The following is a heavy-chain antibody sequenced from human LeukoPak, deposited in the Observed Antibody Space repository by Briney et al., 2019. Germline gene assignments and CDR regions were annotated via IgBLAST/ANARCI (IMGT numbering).Heavy chain of an antibody. Sequence: SETLSLTCSVSGGSISSGSYYWSWIRQPAGKGLEWIGRIYTSGSTNYNPSLKSRVTISVDTSKNQFSLKLSSVTAADTAVYFCARGPYSYDSSGAFDIWGQGTMVTVSS. CDR1: GGSISSGSYY. D-gene: IGHD3-22*01. J-gene: IGHJ3*02. CDR3: ARGPYSYDSSGAFDI. CDR2: IYTSGST. V-gene: IGHV4-61*02.